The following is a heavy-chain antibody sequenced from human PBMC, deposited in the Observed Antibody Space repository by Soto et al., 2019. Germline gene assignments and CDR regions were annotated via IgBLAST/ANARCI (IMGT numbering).Heavy chain of an antibody. CDR2: ISYDGSNK. J-gene: IGHJ4*02. CDR1: GFTFSSYA. CDR3: ARDREGRGRLHRFDY. D-gene: IGHD5-18*01. Sequence: QVQLVESGGGVVQPGRSLRLSCAASGFTFSSYAMHWVRQAPGKGLEWVAVISYDGSNKYYADSVKGRFTISRDNSKNTLYMQMNSLRAEHTAVYYCARDREGRGRLHRFDYWGQGTLVTVSS. V-gene: IGHV3-30-3*01.